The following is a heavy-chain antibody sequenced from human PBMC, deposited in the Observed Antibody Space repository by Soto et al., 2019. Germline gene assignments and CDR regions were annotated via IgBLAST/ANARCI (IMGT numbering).Heavy chain of an antibody. V-gene: IGHV1-18*01. CDR1: GYTFTSYG. CDR3: ARDGQQLVPSYYYYGMDV. CDR2: ISAYNGNT. Sequence: ASVKVSCKASGYTFTSYGISWVRQAPGQGFEWMGWISAYNGNTNYAQKLQGRVTMTTDTSTSTAYMELRSLRSDDTAVYYCARDGQQLVPSYYYYGMDVWGQGTTVTVSS. D-gene: IGHD6-13*01. J-gene: IGHJ6*02.